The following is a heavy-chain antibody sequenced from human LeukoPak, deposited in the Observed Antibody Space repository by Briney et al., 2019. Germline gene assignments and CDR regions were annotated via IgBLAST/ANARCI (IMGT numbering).Heavy chain of an antibody. CDR2: VIPLLGIA. V-gene: IGHV1-69*04. J-gene: IGHJ5*02. Sequence: SVKVSCKASGGTFSNYSISWVRQAPGQGLEWMGRVIPLLGIAHYAQKFQGRVTITADKSTSTAYMELSSLRSEDTAVYYCATETPAGLAWGQGTLVTVSS. CDR1: GGTFSNYS. D-gene: IGHD2-2*01. CDR3: ATETPAGLA.